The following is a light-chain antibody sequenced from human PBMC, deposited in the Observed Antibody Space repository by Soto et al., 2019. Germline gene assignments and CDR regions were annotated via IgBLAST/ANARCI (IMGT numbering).Light chain of an antibody. CDR3: QKYNSAPLT. CDR1: QGISNY. V-gene: IGKV1-27*01. CDR2: AAS. J-gene: IGKJ3*01. Sequence: DIQMTQSPSSLSASVGDRVTITCRASQGISNYLAWYQQKPGKVPKLLIYAASTLQSGVPSRFSDSGSGTYFTLNISSLQPEDVATYYCQKYNSAPLTFGPGTKVYIK.